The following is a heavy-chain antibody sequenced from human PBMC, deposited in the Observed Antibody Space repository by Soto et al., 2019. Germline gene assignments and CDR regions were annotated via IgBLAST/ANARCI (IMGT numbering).Heavy chain of an antibody. D-gene: IGHD1-20*01. V-gene: IGHV4-61*01. J-gene: IGHJ6*02. CDR1: GGSVSSGSYY. CDR3: ARDLRITGPQSYGMDV. CDR2: IYYSGST. Sequence: PSETLSLTCTVSGGSVSSGSYYWSWIRQPPGKGLEWIGYIYYSGSTNYNPSLKSRVTISVDTSKNQFSLKLSSVTAADTAVYYXARDLRITGPQSYGMDVWGQGTTVTVSS.